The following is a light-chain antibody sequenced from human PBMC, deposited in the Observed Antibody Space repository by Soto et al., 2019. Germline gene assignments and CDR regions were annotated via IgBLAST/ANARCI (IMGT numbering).Light chain of an antibody. CDR3: QRYGLSPPFS. J-gene: IGKJ3*01. CDR1: QSLSSSY. CDR2: ASS. Sequence: EIVLTQSPGTLSLSPGERASLSCRTSQSLSSSYVAWYQQKIGQAPRLLIYASSTKATGIPDRFRGSGSGIDFNLTIARLEPEDFAVYYCQRYGLSPPFSFGPGTKVEIK. V-gene: IGKV3-20*01.